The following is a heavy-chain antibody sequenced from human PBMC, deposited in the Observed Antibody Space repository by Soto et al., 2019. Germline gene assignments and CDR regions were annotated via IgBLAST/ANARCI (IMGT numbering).Heavy chain of an antibody. CDR3: AKEGTLGVGYNCLCDY. CDR1: GFTFSSYG. Sequence: GGSLRLSCAASGFTFSSYGMHWVRQAPGKGLEWVAVISYDGTNIYYADSVKGRFTISRDNSKNTLYLQMNSLRAEDTAVYYCAKEGTLGVGYNCLCDYWGQGALVTVSS. V-gene: IGHV3-30*18. CDR2: ISYDGTNI. J-gene: IGHJ4*02. D-gene: IGHD1-1*01.